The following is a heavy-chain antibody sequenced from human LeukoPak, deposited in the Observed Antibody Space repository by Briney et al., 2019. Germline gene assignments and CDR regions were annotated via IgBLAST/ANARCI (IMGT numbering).Heavy chain of an antibody. CDR2: IYTSGST. CDR3: ARDSITIFGVVKDEGYMDV. CDR1: GDSISSYY. V-gene: IGHV4-4*07. D-gene: IGHD3-3*01. Sequence: SETLSLTCTVSGDSISSYYWSWIRQPAGKGLEWIGRIYTSGSTNYNPSLKSRVTMSVDTSKNQFSLKLSSVTAADTAVYYCARDSITIFGVVKDEGYMDVWGKGTTVTVSS. J-gene: IGHJ6*03.